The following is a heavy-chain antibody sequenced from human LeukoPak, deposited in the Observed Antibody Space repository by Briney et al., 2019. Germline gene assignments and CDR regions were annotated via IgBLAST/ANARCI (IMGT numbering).Heavy chain of an antibody. D-gene: IGHD2-2*02. V-gene: IGHV3-23*01. J-gene: IGHJ3*02. CDR3: AKDYCSSTSCYTRGDAFDI. Sequence: GGPRRPSWAASGFTFGSYAMSGARKAQGKGLEWASAISGSGGSTYYADSVKGRFTISRDNSKNTLYLQMNSLRAEDTAVYYCAKDYCSSTSCYTRGDAFDIWGQGTMVTVSS. CDR1: GFTFGSYA. CDR2: ISGSGGST.